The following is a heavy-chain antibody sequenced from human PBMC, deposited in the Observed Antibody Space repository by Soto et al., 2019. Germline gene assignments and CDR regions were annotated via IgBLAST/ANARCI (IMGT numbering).Heavy chain of an antibody. Sequence: EVQLLESGGGLVQPGGSLRLSCAASGFSFSSYAMSWVRQAPGKGLEWVSVISGSGGSTYYTDSVKGRFTISRDNSKNMLYLQMTSLRAEDTAIYYCAKDAASYGTWVDYWGQGTLVTVSS. CDR3: AKDAASYGTWVDY. CDR2: ISGSGGST. J-gene: IGHJ4*02. V-gene: IGHV3-23*01. CDR1: GFSFSSYA. D-gene: IGHD4-17*01.